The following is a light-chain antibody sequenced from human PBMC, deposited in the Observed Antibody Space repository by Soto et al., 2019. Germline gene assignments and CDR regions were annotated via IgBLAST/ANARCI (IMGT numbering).Light chain of an antibody. V-gene: IGLV2-8*01. CDR2: EVS. J-gene: IGLJ1*01. CDR1: SSDVGGYNY. CDR3: QSYDSSLINYV. Sequence: QSVLTQPPSASGSPGQSVTISCTGTSSDVGGYNYVSWYQQHPGKAPKLMIYEVSKRPSGVPDRFSGSKSGNTASLTVSGLQAEDEADYYCQSYDSSLINYVFGTGTKVTVL.